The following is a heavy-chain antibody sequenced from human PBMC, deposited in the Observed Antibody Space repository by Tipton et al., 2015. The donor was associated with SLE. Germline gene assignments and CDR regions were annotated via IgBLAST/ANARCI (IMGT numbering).Heavy chain of an antibody. V-gene: IGHV4-59*02. CDR3: ARAIRFFDP. CDR2: IYYTGST. J-gene: IGHJ5*02. D-gene: IGHD2-2*02. Sequence: TLSLTCTVSGGSVTSHYWSWIRQPPGRGLASIGYIYYTGSTNYNPSLQSRVSISIDTSKNQFSLKLTSVTAADTAVYYCARAIRFFDPWGQGTLVTVSS. CDR1: GGSVTSHY.